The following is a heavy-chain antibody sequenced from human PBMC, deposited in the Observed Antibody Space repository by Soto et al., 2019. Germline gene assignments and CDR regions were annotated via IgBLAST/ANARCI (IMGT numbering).Heavy chain of an antibody. J-gene: IGHJ4*02. V-gene: IGHV4-34*01. Sequence: ASETLSLTCAVYGGSFSGYYWSWIRQPPGKGLEWIGEINHSGSTNYNPSLKSRVTISVDTSKNQFSLKLSSVTAADTAVYYCARARGYSGYAKMYYFDYWGQGTLVTVSS. CDR2: INHSGST. CDR3: ARARGYSGYAKMYYFDY. D-gene: IGHD5-12*01. CDR1: GGSFSGYY.